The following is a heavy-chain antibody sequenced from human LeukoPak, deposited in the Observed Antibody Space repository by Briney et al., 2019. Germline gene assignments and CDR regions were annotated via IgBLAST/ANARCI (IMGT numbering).Heavy chain of an antibody. CDR2: IYPGDSDT. J-gene: IGHJ5*02. D-gene: IGHD2-2*01. Sequence: GESLKISCKGSGYSFTSYWIGWVRQMPGKGLEWMGIIYPGDSDTRYSPSFQGQVTISADKSISTAYLQWSSLKASDTAMYYCARQICSGTSCYWIDPWGQGTLVTVSS. CDR1: GYSFTSYW. CDR3: ARQICSGTSCYWIDP. V-gene: IGHV5-51*01.